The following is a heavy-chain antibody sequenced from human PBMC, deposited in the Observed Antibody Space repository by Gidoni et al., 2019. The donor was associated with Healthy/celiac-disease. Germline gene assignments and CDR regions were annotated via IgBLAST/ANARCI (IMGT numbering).Heavy chain of an antibody. J-gene: IGHJ3*02. D-gene: IGHD2-2*01. CDR1: VGSFSGYY. CDR2: INHSGST. V-gene: IGHV4-34*01. CDR3: ARAPRKSSTSRRGAFDI. Sequence: QVQLQPWGAGLLQPSETLSLTCAVYVGSFSGYYWSWIRQPPGKGLEWIGEINHSGSTNYNPSLKSRVTISVDTSKNQFSLKLSSVTAADTAVYYCARAPRKSSTSRRGAFDIWGQGTMVTVSS.